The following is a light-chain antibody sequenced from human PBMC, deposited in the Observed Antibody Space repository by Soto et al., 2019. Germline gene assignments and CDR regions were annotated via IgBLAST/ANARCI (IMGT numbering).Light chain of an antibody. Sequence: QSVLTQPPSVSGAPGQRVTISCSGSSSNIGAEYDVHWYQHLPGTAPKLLIYTNSNRPSGVPDRFSGSRSGTSAALAITGLQAEDEADYYCQSYDKSLSVVFGGGTKVTVL. CDR2: TNS. V-gene: IGLV1-40*01. CDR1: SSNIGAEYD. J-gene: IGLJ2*01. CDR3: QSYDKSLSVV.